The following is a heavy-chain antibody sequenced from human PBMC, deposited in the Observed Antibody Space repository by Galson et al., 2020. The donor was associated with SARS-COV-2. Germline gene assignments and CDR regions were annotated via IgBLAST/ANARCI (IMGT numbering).Heavy chain of an antibody. CDR1: GYTFTSYG. CDR3: ARGRPPKNYCSSTSCFNWFDP. Sequence: ASVKVSCKASGYTFTSYGISWVRQAPGQGLEWMGWISAYNGNTNYAQKLQGRVTMTTDTSTSTAYMELRSLRSDDTAVYYCARGRPPKNYCSSTSCFNWFDPWGQGTLVTVSS. CDR2: ISAYNGNT. J-gene: IGHJ5*02. V-gene: IGHV1-18*01. D-gene: IGHD2-2*01.